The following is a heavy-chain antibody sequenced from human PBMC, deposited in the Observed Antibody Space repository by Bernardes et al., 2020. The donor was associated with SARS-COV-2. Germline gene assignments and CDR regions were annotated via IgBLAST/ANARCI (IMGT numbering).Heavy chain of an antibody. Sequence: GSLRLSCAASGFTFSSYAMHWVRQAPGKGLEWVAVISYDGSNKYYADSVKGRFTISRDNSKNTLYLQMNSLRAEDTAVYYCARDMWRDLDEYGMDVWGQGTTVTVSS. CDR3: ARDMWRDLDEYGMDV. J-gene: IGHJ6*02. CDR2: ISYDGSNK. V-gene: IGHV3-30-3*01. CDR1: GFTFSSYA. D-gene: IGHD2-21*01.